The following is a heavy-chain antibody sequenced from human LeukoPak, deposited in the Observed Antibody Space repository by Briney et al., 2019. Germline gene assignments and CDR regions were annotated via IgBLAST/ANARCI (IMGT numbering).Heavy chain of an antibody. Sequence: SETLSLTCAVSGGSISSGGYSWSWIRQPPGKGLEWIGYIYHSGSTYYNPSLKSRVTISVDRSKNQFSLKLSSVTAADTAVYYCARGPGYDFRSGYQTFDYWGQGTLVTVSS. CDR3: ARGPGYDFRSGYQTFDY. V-gene: IGHV4-30-2*01. CDR1: GGSISSGGYS. D-gene: IGHD3-3*01. CDR2: IYHSGST. J-gene: IGHJ4*02.